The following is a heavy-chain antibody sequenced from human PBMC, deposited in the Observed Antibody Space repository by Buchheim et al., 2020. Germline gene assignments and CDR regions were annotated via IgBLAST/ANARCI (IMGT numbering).Heavy chain of an antibody. Sequence: QVQVVQSGPEVKKPGSSVMISCKASGDTFNNFAILWLRQAPGQGPQWMGRILPLIGVVNYAQKFQGRVTITADKSTDTVFMEMSGLQSADTAIYFCAGARTCGGDCWHRLIDFWGPG. CDR2: ILPLIGVV. CDR1: GDTFNNFA. J-gene: IGHJ4*02. D-gene: IGHD2-21*02. CDR3: AGARTCGGDCWHRLIDF. V-gene: IGHV1-69*02.